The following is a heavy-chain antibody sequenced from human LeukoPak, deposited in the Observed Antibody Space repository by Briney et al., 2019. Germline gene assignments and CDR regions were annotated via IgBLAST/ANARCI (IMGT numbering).Heavy chain of an antibody. J-gene: IGHJ6*02. V-gene: IGHV3-21*06. CDR2: ISSSSSYM. CDR3: ARDRDVPAIGMDV. Sequence: RGSLRLSCAASGFTFSSYTMNWVRQAPGKGLEWVSSISSSSSYMYYADSVKGRFTISRDNAKNSLYLQMNSLRAEDTAVYYCARDRDVPAIGMDVWGQGTTVTVSS. CDR1: GFTFSSYT.